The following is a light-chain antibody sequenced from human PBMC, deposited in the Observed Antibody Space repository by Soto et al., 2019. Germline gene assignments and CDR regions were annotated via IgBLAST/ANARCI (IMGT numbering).Light chain of an antibody. CDR3: QHYNSYSEA. Sequence: DIQMTQSPSTLSASLGDRVTITCRASQSISSWLAWYQQKPGKAPKLLIYDASSLESGVPSRFSGSASGTEFTLTISSLQPDDFATYYCQHYNSYSEAFGQGTKVDIK. J-gene: IGKJ1*01. CDR1: QSISSW. V-gene: IGKV1-5*01. CDR2: DAS.